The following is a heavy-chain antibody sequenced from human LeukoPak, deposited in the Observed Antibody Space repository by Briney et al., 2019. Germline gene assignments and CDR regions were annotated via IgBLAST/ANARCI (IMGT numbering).Heavy chain of an antibody. CDR3: ARVGGILWFGELSTYFDY. J-gene: IGHJ4*02. Sequence: ASVKVSCKASGYTFTGYYMHWVRQAPGQGLEWMGWINPNSGGTNYAQKFQGRVTMTRDTSISTAYMELSRLRSDDTAVYYCARVGGILWFGELSTYFDYWGQGTLVTVSS. CDR2: INPNSGGT. V-gene: IGHV1-2*02. CDR1: GYTFTGYY. D-gene: IGHD3-10*01.